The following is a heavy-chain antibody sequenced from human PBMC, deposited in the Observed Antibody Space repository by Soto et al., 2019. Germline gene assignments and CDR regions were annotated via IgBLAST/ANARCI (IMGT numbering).Heavy chain of an antibody. CDR2: IYPGDSDT. CDR3: ARARYCSGGSCGRLYYYYYMDV. J-gene: IGHJ6*03. Sequence: GESLKISCKGSGYSFTSYWIGWVRQMPGKGLEWMGIIYPGDSDTRYSPSFQGQVTISADKSISTAYLQWSSLKASDTAMYYCARARYCSGGSCGRLYYYYYMDVWGKGTTVTVSS. D-gene: IGHD2-15*01. CDR1: GYSFTSYW. V-gene: IGHV5-51*01.